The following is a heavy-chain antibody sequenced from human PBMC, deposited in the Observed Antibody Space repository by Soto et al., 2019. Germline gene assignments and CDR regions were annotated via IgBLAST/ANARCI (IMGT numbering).Heavy chain of an antibody. V-gene: IGHV3-33*01. CDR1: GFTFNNYG. D-gene: IGHD6-13*01. Sequence: QVQLVESGGGVVQPGGSLRLSCAASGFTFNNYGMHWVRQAPGKGLEWVAVIWNDGSGCYYASSVKGRFTISRDNSKNTLYLQMSSLRAEDTAVYFCARRQISPPTRGAAAARGGMDVWGQGTTVTVS. J-gene: IGHJ6*02. CDR3: ARRQISPPTRGAAAARGGMDV. CDR2: IWNDGSGC.